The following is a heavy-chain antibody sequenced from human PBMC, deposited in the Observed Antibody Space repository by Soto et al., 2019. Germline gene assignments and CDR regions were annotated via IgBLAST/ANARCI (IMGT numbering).Heavy chain of an antibody. CDR3: ATNYGSGSYYNQNYRMYDYYYGMDV. CDR1: GYTFTSYG. Sequence: ASVKVSCKASGYTFTSYGISWVRQAPGQGLEWMGWISAYNGNTNYAQKLQGRVTMTTDTSTSTAYMELRSLRSDDTAVYYCATNYGSGSYYNQNYRMYDYYYGMDVWGQGTTVTVSS. V-gene: IGHV1-18*01. CDR2: ISAYNGNT. J-gene: IGHJ6*02. D-gene: IGHD3-10*01.